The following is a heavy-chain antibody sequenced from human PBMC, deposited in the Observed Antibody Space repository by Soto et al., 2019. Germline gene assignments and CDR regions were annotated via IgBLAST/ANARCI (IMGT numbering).Heavy chain of an antibody. CDR3: APVAAAGTDWACFDY. CDR1: GYTFTSYY. Sequence: QVQLVQSGAEVKKSGASVKVSCKASGYTFTSYYMHWVRQAPGQGLEWMGIINPSGGSTSYAQKFQGRVTMTRDTSTSTVYMELSSLRSEDTAVYYCAPVAAAGTDWACFDYWGQGTLVTVSS. D-gene: IGHD6-13*01. V-gene: IGHV1-46*03. CDR2: INPSGGST. J-gene: IGHJ4*02.